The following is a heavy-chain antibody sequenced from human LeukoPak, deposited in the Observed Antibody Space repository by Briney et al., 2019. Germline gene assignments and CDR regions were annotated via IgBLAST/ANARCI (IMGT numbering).Heavy chain of an antibody. V-gene: IGHV3-33*01. D-gene: IGHD3-10*01. CDR3: VRGSKIRGVIPEGEFDY. J-gene: IGHJ4*02. CDR1: GFTFSIYG. CDR2: IWEDGTNI. Sequence: GTSLRLSCEASGFTFSIYGMHWVRQAPGKGLEWVAAIWEDGTNIHYADSVKGRFTISRDNSKNRLYLQMNNLRAEDTAVYYCVRGSKIRGVIPEGEFDYWGQGTLVTVSS.